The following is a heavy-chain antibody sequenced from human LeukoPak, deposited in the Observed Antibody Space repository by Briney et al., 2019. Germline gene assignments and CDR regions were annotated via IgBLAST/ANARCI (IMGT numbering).Heavy chain of an antibody. Sequence: GGSLRLSCAASGFTFSTYAMNWVRQAPGKGLVWVSRTNEDGSTTNYADSVKGRSTIFRDNAKNTLYLQMNSLRAEDTAVYYCVRDLGGRSGHWGQGTLVTVSS. V-gene: IGHV3-74*01. CDR3: VRDLGGRSGH. CDR2: TNEDGSTT. J-gene: IGHJ4*02. D-gene: IGHD1-26*01. CDR1: GFTFSTYA.